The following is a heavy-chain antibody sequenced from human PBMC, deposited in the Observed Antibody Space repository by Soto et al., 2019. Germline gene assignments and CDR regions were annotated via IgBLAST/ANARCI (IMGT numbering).Heavy chain of an antibody. V-gene: IGHV1-69*01. CDR1: GGTFSSYA. J-gene: IGHJ6*02. D-gene: IGHD2-15*01. Sequence: QVQLVQSGAEVKKPGSSVKVSCKASGGTFSSYAISWVRQVPGQGLEWMGGIIPIFGTANYAQKFQGRVTITADESTSTAYMELSSLRSEDTAVYYCARVVSGVVVGYYYGMDVWGQGTTVTVSS. CDR2: IIPIFGTA. CDR3: ARVVSGVVVGYYYGMDV.